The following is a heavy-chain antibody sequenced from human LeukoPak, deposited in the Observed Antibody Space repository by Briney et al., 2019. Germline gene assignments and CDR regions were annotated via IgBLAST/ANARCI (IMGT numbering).Heavy chain of an antibody. J-gene: IGHJ4*02. CDR1: GGTFLSYA. V-gene: IGHV1-69*04. CDR3: AREGFCSSTSCIIDY. Sequence: GSSVKVSCKASGGTFLSYAISWVRPAPGQGLEWMGRIIPILGIANYAQKFQGRVTITADKSTSTDYMELSSLRSEDTAVYYCAREGFCSSTSCIIDYWGQGTLVTVSS. D-gene: IGHD2-2*01. CDR2: IIPILGIA.